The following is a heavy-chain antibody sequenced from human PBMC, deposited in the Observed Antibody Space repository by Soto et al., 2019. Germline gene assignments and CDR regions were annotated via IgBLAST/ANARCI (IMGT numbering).Heavy chain of an antibody. CDR3: AKDRPNKDTYTGYSYYDMDV. Sequence: QVQLVESGGGVVQPGRSLRPSCAASGFTFSSYGMHWVRQAPGKGLEWVAVTSYDGTNSYYADSVKGRFTISRDNSKNTMYLQMNSLGAEDTAVYACAKDRPNKDTYTGYSYYDMDVWGQGTTVTVSS. V-gene: IGHV3-30*18. J-gene: IGHJ6*02. D-gene: IGHD3-16*01. CDR1: GFTFSSYG. CDR2: TSYDGTNS.